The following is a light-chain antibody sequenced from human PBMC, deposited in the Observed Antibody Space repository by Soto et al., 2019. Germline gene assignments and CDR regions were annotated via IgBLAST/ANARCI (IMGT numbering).Light chain of an antibody. V-gene: IGKV4-1*01. CDR1: QSVLYSSNNKNY. CDR2: WAS. CDR3: QQYYATPPYT. J-gene: IGKJ2*01. Sequence: DIVMTQSPDSLAVFLGARATINCKSSQSVLYSSNNKNYLAWYQQKAGQPHKLLIYWASTRESGVPDRFSGSGSGTDFTLTISSLQAEDVAVYYCQQYYATPPYTFGQGTKLEIK.